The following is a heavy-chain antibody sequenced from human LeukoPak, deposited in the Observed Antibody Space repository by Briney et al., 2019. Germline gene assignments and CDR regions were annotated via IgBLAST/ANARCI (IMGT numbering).Heavy chain of an antibody. Sequence: KPGGSLRLSCAASGFTFSSYSMNWVRQAPGKGLEWVSSISSSSSYIYYADSVKGRFTISRDNAKNSLYLQMNSLRAEDTAVYYCARPSLNTGSYFDYWGQGILVSVSS. CDR2: ISSSSSYI. J-gene: IGHJ4*02. CDR3: ARPSLNTGSYFDY. CDR1: GFTFSSYS. V-gene: IGHV3-21*01. D-gene: IGHD1-26*01.